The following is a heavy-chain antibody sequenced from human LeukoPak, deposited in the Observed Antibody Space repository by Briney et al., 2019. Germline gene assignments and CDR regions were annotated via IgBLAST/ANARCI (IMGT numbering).Heavy chain of an antibody. CDR2: IYPVDSDT. CDR3: ARHAAVSTSSTWYFDY. J-gene: IGHJ4*02. V-gene: IGHV5-51*01. D-gene: IGHD6-13*01. Sequence: GESLKISCKGSGYSFTSYWIGWVRQMPGKGLEWMGIIYPVDSDTRYSRSFQGQVTISADKSITTAYLQWSSLKASDTAMYYCARHAAVSTSSTWYFDYWGQGTLVTVSS. CDR1: GYSFTSYW.